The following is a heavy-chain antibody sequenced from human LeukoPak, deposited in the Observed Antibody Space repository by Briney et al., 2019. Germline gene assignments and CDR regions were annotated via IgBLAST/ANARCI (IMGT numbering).Heavy chain of an antibody. CDR1: GGTFSSYA. Sequence: GASVKVTCKASGGTFSSYAISWVRQAPGQGLEWMGGIIPIFGTANYAQKFQGRVTITADKSTSTAYMELSSLRSEDTAVYYCARSEVGTAMAVEFDYWGQGTLVTVSS. D-gene: IGHD5-18*01. V-gene: IGHV1-69*06. CDR3: ARSEVGTAMAVEFDY. CDR2: IIPIFGTA. J-gene: IGHJ4*01.